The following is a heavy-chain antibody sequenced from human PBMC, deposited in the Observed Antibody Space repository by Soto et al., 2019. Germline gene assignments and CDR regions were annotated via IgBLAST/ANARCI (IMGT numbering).Heavy chain of an antibody. Sequence: VQLVESGGGLVQPGGSLRLSCAASGFTLSSYSMNWVRQAPGKGLEWVSYISGGRTKIYYADSVKGRFTITRDNAKNSLYLQMNSLRDEDTAVYYCARDRGYDDSSGYPYLDYWGQGTLVTVSS. D-gene: IGHD3-22*01. V-gene: IGHV3-48*02. CDR3: ARDRGYDDSSGYPYLDY. J-gene: IGHJ4*02. CDR2: ISGGRTKI. CDR1: GFTLSSYS.